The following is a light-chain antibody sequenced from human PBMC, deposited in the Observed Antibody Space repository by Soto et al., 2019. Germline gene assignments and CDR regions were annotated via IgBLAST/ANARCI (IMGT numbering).Light chain of an antibody. Sequence: QSALTQPRSVSGSPGQSVTISCTGTSSDVGGYNYVSWYQQHPGKAPKLMIFDVSKRPSGVPDRFSGSKSGNTASLTISGLQAGDEADYYCCSYAGSLVVFGGGTKLTVL. V-gene: IGLV2-11*01. J-gene: IGLJ2*01. CDR3: CSYAGSLVV. CDR2: DVS. CDR1: SSDVGGYNY.